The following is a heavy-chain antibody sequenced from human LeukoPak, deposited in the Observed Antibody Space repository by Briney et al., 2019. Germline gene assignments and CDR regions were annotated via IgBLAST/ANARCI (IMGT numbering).Heavy chain of an antibody. CDR3: ASAPFSVFGVVS. CDR1: GFTFSTYW. V-gene: IGHV3-74*03. Sequence: GGSLRLSCAASGFTFSTYWMHWVRQGPGKSLVWVSRISTDGSITTYADSVRGRFTISRDNAENTLYLQMKSLTAEDTAIYFCASAPFSVFGVVSWGQGTLVTVSS. CDR2: ISTDGSIT. D-gene: IGHD3-3*01. J-gene: IGHJ5*02.